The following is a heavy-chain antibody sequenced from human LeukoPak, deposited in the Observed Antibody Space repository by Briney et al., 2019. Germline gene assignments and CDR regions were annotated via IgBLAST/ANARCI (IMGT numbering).Heavy chain of an antibody. CDR1: GFTFSSYS. CDR3: ARALRPSGYSSGWYEAGEYFQH. J-gene: IGHJ1*01. V-gene: IGHV3-21*01. CDR2: ISSSSSYI. D-gene: IGHD6-19*01. Sequence: GGSLRLSCAASGFTFSSYSMSWVRQAPGKGLEWVSSISSSSSYIYYADSVKGRFTISRDNAKNSLYLQMNSLRAEDTAVYYCARALRPSGYSSGWYEAGEYFQHWGRAPWSPSPQ.